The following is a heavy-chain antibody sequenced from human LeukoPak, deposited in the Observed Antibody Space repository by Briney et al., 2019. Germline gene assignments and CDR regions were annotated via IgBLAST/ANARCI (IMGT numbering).Heavy chain of an antibody. CDR2: IIHSGSS. J-gene: IGHJ4*02. V-gene: IGHV4-34*01. D-gene: IGHD2-15*01. Sequence: PSETLSLTCAVYGGSFSGYYWSWIRQPPGKGLEWIGEIIHSGSSNCNPSLKSRVTISVDTSKNQFSLKLSSVTAADTAVYYCARGGICSGGSCSLDYWGQGTLVTVSS. CDR3: ARGGICSGGSCSLDY. CDR1: GGSFSGYY.